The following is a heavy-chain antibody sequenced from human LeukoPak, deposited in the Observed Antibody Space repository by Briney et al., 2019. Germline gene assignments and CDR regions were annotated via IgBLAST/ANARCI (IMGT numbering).Heavy chain of an antibody. CDR3: AADGPADLFDGSEDPPRDAFEI. V-gene: IGHV1-58*02. CDR2: IVVGSGNT. D-gene: IGHD3-22*01. Sequence: ASVKVSCKASGFTFSSSTMQWVRQARGQRLEWIGWIVVGSGNTNYAQKFQERVTISRDMSTSTAYMELSSLTSGDTAVFYCAADGPADLFDGSEDPPRDAFEIWGQGTMVTVSS. J-gene: IGHJ3*02. CDR1: GFTFSSST.